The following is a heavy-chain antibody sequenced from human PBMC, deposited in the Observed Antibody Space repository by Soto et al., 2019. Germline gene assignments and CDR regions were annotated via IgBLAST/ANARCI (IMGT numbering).Heavy chain of an antibody. D-gene: IGHD6-13*01. J-gene: IGHJ4*02. Sequence: QVQLQESGPGLVKPSETLSLTCTVSGGSVSSGSYYWSWIRQPPGKGLEWIGYIYYSGSTNYNPSLKSRVTISVDTSKTQFSLKLSSVTAADTAVYYCARASIAAAGIHYWGQGTLVTVSS. CDR3: ARASIAAAGIHY. CDR2: IYYSGST. CDR1: GGSVSSGSYY. V-gene: IGHV4-61*01.